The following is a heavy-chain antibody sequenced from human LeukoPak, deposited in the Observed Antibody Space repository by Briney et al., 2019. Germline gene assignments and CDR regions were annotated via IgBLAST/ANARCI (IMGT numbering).Heavy chain of an antibody. D-gene: IGHD3-22*01. CDR3: AKEGHYYDSSGYFDY. Sequence: GGSLRLSCAASGFIFSSYAMSWVRQAPGKGLEWVSAISGSGGSTYYAESVKGRFTISRDNPKNTLYLQMNSLRAEDTAVYYCAKEGHYYDSSGYFDYWGQGTLVTVSS. CDR1: GFIFSSYA. J-gene: IGHJ4*02. V-gene: IGHV3-23*01. CDR2: ISGSGGST.